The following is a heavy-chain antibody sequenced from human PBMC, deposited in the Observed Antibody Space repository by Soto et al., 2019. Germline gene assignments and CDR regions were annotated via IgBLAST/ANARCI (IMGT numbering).Heavy chain of an antibody. V-gene: IGHV4-30-4*01. CDR2: IYYSGST. CDR1: GGSISSGDYY. D-gene: IGHD3-3*01. Sequence: QVQLQESGPGLVKPSQTLSLTCTVSGGSISSGDYYWSWIRQPPGKCLEWIGDIYYSGSTSYNPSLKSRVTISVDTSKNQFSLKLSSVTAEDTAVYYCARGFLFFWSGYYRPNWFDPWGQGTLVTVSS. CDR3: ARGFLFFWSGYYRPNWFDP. J-gene: IGHJ5*02.